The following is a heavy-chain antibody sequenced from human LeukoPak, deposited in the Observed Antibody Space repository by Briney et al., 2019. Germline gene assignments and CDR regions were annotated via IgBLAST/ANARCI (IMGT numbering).Heavy chain of an antibody. D-gene: IGHD6-13*01. J-gene: IGHJ4*02. CDR3: ARGGRAAAGTTVLTS. Sequence: PGGSLRLSCAASGFTFSSYWMHWVRQAPGKGLVWVSRINSDGSSTSYADSVKGRFTISRDNAKNTLYLQMNSLRAEDTAVYYCARGGRAAAGTTVLTSWGQGTLVTASS. CDR1: GFTFSSYW. CDR2: INSDGSST. V-gene: IGHV3-74*01.